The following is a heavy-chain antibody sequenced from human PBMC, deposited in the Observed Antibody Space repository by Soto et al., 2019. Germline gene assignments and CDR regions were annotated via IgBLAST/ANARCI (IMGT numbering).Heavy chain of an antibody. CDR2: INHSGST. CDR3: ARGGYYYDIIGYYFFPPPNFDY. CDR1: GGSFSGYY. D-gene: IGHD3-22*01. Sequence: PSETLSLTCAVYGGSFSGYYWSWIRQPPGKGLEWIGEINHSGSTNYNPSLKSRVTISVDTSKNQFSLKLSSVTAADTAVYYCARGGYYYDIIGYYFFPPPNFDYWGQGSLVPVSS. V-gene: IGHV4-34*09. J-gene: IGHJ4*02.